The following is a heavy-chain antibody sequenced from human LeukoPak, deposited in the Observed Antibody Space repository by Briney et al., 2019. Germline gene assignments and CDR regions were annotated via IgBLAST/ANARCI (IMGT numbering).Heavy chain of an antibody. Sequence: PGGSLRLSCAASGFTFSSYWMNWVRQAPGKGLEWLANIKEDGSEKYYVDSAKGRFTISRDNAKNSLYLQINSLKVEDTAVYYCARDPDGYNAYFDYWGQGTLVTVSS. CDR2: IKEDGSEK. CDR3: ARDPDGYNAYFDY. D-gene: IGHD5-24*01. V-gene: IGHV3-7*01. J-gene: IGHJ4*02. CDR1: GFTFSSYW.